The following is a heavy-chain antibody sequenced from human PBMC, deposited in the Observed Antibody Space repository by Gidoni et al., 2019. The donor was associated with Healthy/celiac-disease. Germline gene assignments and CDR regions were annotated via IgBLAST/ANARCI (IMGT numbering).Heavy chain of an antibody. V-gene: IGHV3-11*06. Sequence: QVQLVESGGGLVKPGGSLRLSCAASGFTFSDYYMSWIRQAPGKGLEWVSYISSSSSYTNYADSVKGRFTISRDNAKNSLYLQMNSLRAEDTAVYYCAREEEQQRNAFDIWGQGTMVTVSS. CDR3: AREEEQQRNAFDI. CDR1: GFTFSDYY. D-gene: IGHD6-13*01. J-gene: IGHJ3*02. CDR2: ISSSSSYT.